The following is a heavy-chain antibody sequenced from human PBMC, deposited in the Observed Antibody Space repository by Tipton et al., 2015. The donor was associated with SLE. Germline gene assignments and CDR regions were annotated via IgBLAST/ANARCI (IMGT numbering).Heavy chain of an antibody. V-gene: IGHV3-21*01. D-gene: IGHD1-1*01. CDR1: GFTFNRHA. Sequence: SLRLSCAASGFTFNRHAMAWVRQPPGKGLEWVSSISSSSSYIYYADSVKGRFTISRDNAKNSLYLQMNSLRAEDTAVYYCARETNWNDGAFDIWGQGTMVTVSS. CDR3: ARETNWNDGAFDI. J-gene: IGHJ3*02. CDR2: ISSSSSYI.